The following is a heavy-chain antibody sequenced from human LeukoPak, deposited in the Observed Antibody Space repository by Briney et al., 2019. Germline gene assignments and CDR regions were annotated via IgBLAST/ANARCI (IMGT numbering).Heavy chain of an antibody. D-gene: IGHD6-6*01. J-gene: IGHJ4*02. Sequence: GASVKVSCKASGGTFSSYAISWVRQAPGQGLEWMGGIIPIFGTANYAQKFQGRVTITTDESTSTAYMELSSLRSEDTAVYYCARSGGVEYSSSSGQYYFDYWGQGTLVTVSS. V-gene: IGHV1-69*05. CDR2: IIPIFGTA. CDR1: GGTFSSYA. CDR3: ARSGGVEYSSSSGQYYFDY.